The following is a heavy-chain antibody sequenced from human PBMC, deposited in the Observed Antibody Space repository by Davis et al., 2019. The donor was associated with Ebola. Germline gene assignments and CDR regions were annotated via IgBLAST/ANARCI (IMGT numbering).Heavy chain of an antibody. CDR2: ISGSGGST. Sequence: ETLSLTCAVSGGSISSSNWWSWVRQAPGKGLEWVSAISGSGGSTYYADSVKGRFTISRDNSKDTLYLQMNSLRAEDTAVYYCAKLGCTSSSCYTGNFYYYYGMDVWGQGTTVTVSS. D-gene: IGHD2-2*02. V-gene: IGHV3-23*01. CDR3: AKLGCTSSSCYTGNFYYYYGMDV. J-gene: IGHJ6*02. CDR1: GGSISSSN.